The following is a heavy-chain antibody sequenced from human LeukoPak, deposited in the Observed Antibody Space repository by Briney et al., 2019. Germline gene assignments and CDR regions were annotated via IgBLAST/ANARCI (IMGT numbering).Heavy chain of an antibody. CDR1: GFTFSSYA. CDR3: AKARGSSVYEQFDY. CDR2: ITYTGGST. D-gene: IGHD5/OR15-5a*01. J-gene: IGHJ4*02. Sequence: GGSLRLSCAASGFTFSSYAMSWVRQAPGKGLEWVSAITYTGGSTFYADSVKGRFIISRDNSKNTLYLQMNSLRADDTAVYYCAKARGSSVYEQFDYWGQGTQVTVSP. V-gene: IGHV3-23*01.